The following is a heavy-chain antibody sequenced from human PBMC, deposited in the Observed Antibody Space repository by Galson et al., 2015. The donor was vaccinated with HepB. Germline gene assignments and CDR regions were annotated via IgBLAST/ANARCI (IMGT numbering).Heavy chain of an antibody. CDR2: IIPIFGRA. V-gene: IGHV1-69*13. Sequence: SVKVSCKASGGTFSSYAFSWVRQTPGQGLEWMGGIIPIFGRANYAQKFQGRVTITADEPTSTAYMELRSLRYEDTAVYYCARPFSGELKFQYFFYWGQGTLVTVSS. CDR3: ARPFSGELKFQYFFY. CDR1: GGTFSSYA. J-gene: IGHJ4*02. D-gene: IGHD3-3*01.